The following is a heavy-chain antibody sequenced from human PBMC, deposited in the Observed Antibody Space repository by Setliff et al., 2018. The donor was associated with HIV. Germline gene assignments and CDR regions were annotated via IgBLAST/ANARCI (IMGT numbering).Heavy chain of an antibody. CDR1: GDSIDRSNFF. Sequence: SETLSLTCTVSGDSIDRSNFFWTWIRQHPGKGLEWIGYIYYSGSATYNPSLKSQASTSVDTSRNEFSLKLSSVTAADTAVYFCARGGAFCGRDSCYYLDYWGQGNPVTVSS. CDR3: ARGGAFCGRDSCYYLDY. V-gene: IGHV4-31*01. J-gene: IGHJ4*02. CDR2: IYYSGSA. D-gene: IGHD2-21*02.